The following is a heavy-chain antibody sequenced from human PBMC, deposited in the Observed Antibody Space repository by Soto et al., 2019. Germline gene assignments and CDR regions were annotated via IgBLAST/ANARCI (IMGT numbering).Heavy chain of an antibody. Sequence: QVQLVESGGGVVQPGRSLRLSCAASGFTFSSYGMHWVRQAPGKGLEWVAVISYDGSNKYYADSVKGRFTISRDNSKNTLYLQMNSLRAEDTAVYYCAKTSGIAVAGTFPHYFDYWGQGTLVTVSS. J-gene: IGHJ4*02. D-gene: IGHD6-19*01. V-gene: IGHV3-30*18. CDR2: ISYDGSNK. CDR1: GFTFSSYG. CDR3: AKTSGIAVAGTFPHYFDY.